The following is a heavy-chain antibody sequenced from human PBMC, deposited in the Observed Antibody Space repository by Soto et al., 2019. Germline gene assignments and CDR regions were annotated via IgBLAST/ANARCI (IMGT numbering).Heavy chain of an antibody. V-gene: IGHV1-69*13. CDR3: ARSITIFGVVKGGAFDI. CDR1: GGTFSSYA. CDR2: IIPIFGTA. Sequence: SVKVSCKASGGTFSSYAISWVRQAPGQGLEWMGGIIPIFGTANYAQKFQGRVTITADESTSTAYMELSSLRAEDTAVYYWARSITIFGVVKGGAFDIWG. D-gene: IGHD3-3*01. J-gene: IGHJ3*02.